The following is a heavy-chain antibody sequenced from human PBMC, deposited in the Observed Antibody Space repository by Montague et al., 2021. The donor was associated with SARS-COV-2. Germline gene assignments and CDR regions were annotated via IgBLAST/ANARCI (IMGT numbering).Heavy chain of an antibody. Sequence: SLRLSCPASGFTFSTFAMSWVRQAPGKGLEWVSAISLSGGSTYYADSGKGRFTISRDNSKNTLFLQMNSLRAEDTAVYYCAKGGVVVVAATDLDYWGQGTLVTVSS. J-gene: IGHJ4*02. CDR3: AKGGVVVVAATDLDY. V-gene: IGHV3-23*01. D-gene: IGHD2-15*01. CDR1: GFTFSTFA. CDR2: ISLSGGST.